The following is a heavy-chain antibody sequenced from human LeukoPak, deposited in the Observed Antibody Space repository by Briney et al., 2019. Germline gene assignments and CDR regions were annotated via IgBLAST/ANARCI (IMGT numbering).Heavy chain of an antibody. V-gene: IGHV4-39*01. Sequence: PSETLSLTCTVSGGSISSSSYYWGWIRQPPGKGLEWIGNIYYNGATYYNPSLKSRVTISVDTSKNKFSLRLSSVTAADTAVYYCVRSIVHGTRKIDYWGQGTLVTVSS. D-gene: IGHD1-26*01. CDR3: VRSIVHGTRKIDY. CDR2: IYYNGAT. CDR1: GGSISSSSYY. J-gene: IGHJ4*02.